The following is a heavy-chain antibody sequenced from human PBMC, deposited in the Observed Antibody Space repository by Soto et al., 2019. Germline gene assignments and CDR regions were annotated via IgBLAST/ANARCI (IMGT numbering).Heavy chain of an antibody. V-gene: IGHV1-18*01. CDR2: INAYNGYT. CDR3: ARARGNCSGGSCYLYNAFDI. CDR1: GYTFTSYG. Sequence: QVQLVQSGAEVKKPGASVKVSCKASGYTFTSYGISWVRQAPGQGLEWMGWINAYNGYTNYAQNLQGRVTMTTDTSTSTAYMELRSLRSDDTAMYYCARARGNCSGGSCYLYNAFDIWGQGTMVTVSS. J-gene: IGHJ3*02. D-gene: IGHD2-15*01.